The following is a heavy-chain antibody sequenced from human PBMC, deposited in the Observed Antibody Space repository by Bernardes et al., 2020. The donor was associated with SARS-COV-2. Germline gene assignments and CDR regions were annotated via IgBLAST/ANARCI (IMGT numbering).Heavy chain of an antibody. V-gene: IGHV3-9*01. J-gene: IGHJ4*02. CDR1: GFTFDDYA. CDR3: AKVEAPPDY. CDR2: ISWNSGSI. Sequence: GGSLILSCAASGFTFDDYAMHWVRQAPGKGLEWVSGISWNSGSIGYADSVKGRFTISRDNAKNSLYLQMNSLRAEDTALYYCAKVEAPPDYWGQGTLVTVSS.